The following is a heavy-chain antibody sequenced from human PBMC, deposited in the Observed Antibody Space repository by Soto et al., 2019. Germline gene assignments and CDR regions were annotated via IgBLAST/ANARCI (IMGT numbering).Heavy chain of an antibody. CDR3: ARLGGSDTAVVY. CDR1: GFTFSSYW. D-gene: IGHD5-18*01. CDR2: INSDGSTT. J-gene: IGHJ4*02. Sequence: EVQLVESGGGLVQPGGSLRLSCAASGFTFSSYWMYWVRQAPGKGLVWVSRINSDGSTTNYADSVKGRFTISRDDAKNTVYLQMNSLRVEETAVYYCARLGGSDTAVVYWGQGTLVTVSS. V-gene: IGHV3-74*01.